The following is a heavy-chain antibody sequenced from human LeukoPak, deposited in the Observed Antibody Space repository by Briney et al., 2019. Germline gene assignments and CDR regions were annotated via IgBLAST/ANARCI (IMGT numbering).Heavy chain of an antibody. D-gene: IGHD5-12*01. V-gene: IGHV4-4*07. CDR2: IYTSGST. Sequence: SETLSLTCTVSGGSISSYYWSWIRQPAGKGLEWIGRIYTSGSTNYSPSLKSRVTMSVDTSKNQFSLKLSSVTAADTAVYYCARDAGSGYDFFWFDPWGQGTLVTVSS. CDR1: GGSISSYY. J-gene: IGHJ5*02. CDR3: ARDAGSGYDFFWFDP.